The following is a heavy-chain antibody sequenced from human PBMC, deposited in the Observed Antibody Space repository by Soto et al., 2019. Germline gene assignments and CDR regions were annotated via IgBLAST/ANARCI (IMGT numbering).Heavy chain of an antibody. CDR3: ARDRGGGEGTLLFF. D-gene: IGHD3-16*01. J-gene: IGHJ4*02. V-gene: IGHV4-59*12. CDR2: IYYGGST. Sequence: RILKNTRKGLEWIGYIYYGGSTNYNPALKSRVTISLDTAKNQFSLRLSSVTAAVMVVYFCARDRGGGEGTLLFFWVKGTLVLGSS.